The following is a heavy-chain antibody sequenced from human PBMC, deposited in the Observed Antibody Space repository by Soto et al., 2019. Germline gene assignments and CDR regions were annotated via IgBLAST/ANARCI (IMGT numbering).Heavy chain of an antibody. J-gene: IGHJ5*02. CDR3: ARGTNWFAP. V-gene: IGHV4-39*01. CDR2: IYYSGST. CDR1: GGSISSSSYY. Sequence: SETLSLTCTVSGGSISSSSYYWGWIRQPPGKGLEWIGSIYYSGSTYYNPSLKSRVTISVDTSKNQFSLKLSSVTAADTAVYYCARGTNWFAPWGQGTLVTVSS.